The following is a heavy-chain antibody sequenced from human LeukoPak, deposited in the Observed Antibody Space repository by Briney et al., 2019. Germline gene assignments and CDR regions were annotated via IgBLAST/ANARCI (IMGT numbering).Heavy chain of an antibody. CDR3: ARDRSYYYDSSGYLDY. Sequence: ASVKVPCKASGYTFTSYGISWVRQAPGQGLEWMGWISAYNGNTNYAQKLQGRVTMTTDTSTSTAYMELRSLRSDDTAVYYCARDRSYYYDSSGYLDYWGQATLVTLS. J-gene: IGHJ4*02. V-gene: IGHV1-18*01. D-gene: IGHD3-22*01. CDR2: ISAYNGNT. CDR1: GYTFTSYG.